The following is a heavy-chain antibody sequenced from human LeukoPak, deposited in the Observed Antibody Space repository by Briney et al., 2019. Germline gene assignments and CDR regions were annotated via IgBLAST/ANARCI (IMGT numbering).Heavy chain of an antibody. Sequence: PGGSLRLSCAASGFTFSSYSMNWVRQAPGKGLEWVSSISGSGSYIYYVDSVKGRFTISRDNAKNSLYLQMNSLRAEDTAVYYCARAMVTQGLDYWGQGTLVTVSS. CDR3: ARAMVTQGLDY. J-gene: IGHJ4*02. V-gene: IGHV3-21*04. CDR2: ISGSGSYI. D-gene: IGHD5-18*01. CDR1: GFTFSSYS.